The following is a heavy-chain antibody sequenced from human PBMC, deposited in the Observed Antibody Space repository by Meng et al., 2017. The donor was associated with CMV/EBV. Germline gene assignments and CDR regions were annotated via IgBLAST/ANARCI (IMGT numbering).Heavy chain of an antibody. Sequence: GGSLRLSCAASGFTFSSYSMNWVRQAPGKGLEWVSYISSSSTIYYADSVKGRFTISRDNAKNSLYLQMNSLRAEDTAVYYCARQVPEFFGKDYYYYGMDVWGQGTTVTVSS. CDR3: ARQVPEFFGKDYYYYGMDV. J-gene: IGHJ6*02. V-gene: IGHV3-48*04. CDR1: GFTFSSYS. D-gene: IGHD1-14*01. CDR2: ISSSSTI.